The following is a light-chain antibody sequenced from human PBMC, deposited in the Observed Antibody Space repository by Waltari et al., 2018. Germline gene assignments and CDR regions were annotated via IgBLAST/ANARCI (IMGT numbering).Light chain of an antibody. V-gene: IGKV3-20*01. CDR3: QQYGTPPRT. Sequence: EIVLTQSPGTLSLSPGQGATLSCRASQTINRNYLAWHQQKPGQPPRLLIYGASSRATGIPDRFSGSGSGTDFTLTISRLEPEDFAVYYCQQYGTPPRTFGQGTKVEI. CDR1: QTINRNY. J-gene: IGKJ1*01. CDR2: GAS.